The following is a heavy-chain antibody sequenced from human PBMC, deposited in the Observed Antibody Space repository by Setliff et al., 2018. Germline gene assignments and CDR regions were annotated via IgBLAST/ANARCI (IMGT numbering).Heavy chain of an antibody. J-gene: IGHJ5*02. D-gene: IGHD4-17*01. CDR1: GFTFTAYT. CDR2: IDTSSYWI. CDR3: ARSRLYGGWFDP. Sequence: PGGSLRLSCAASGFTFTAYTMNWVRQAPGQGLEWVASIDTSSYWIYYADSVKGRFAISRDNAENSLYLQMNSLRAEDTAVYSCARSRLYGGWFDPWGQGTLVTVSS. V-gene: IGHV3-21*04.